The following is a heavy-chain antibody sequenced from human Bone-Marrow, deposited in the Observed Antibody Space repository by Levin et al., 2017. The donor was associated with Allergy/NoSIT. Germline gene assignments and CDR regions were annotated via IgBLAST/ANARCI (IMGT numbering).Heavy chain of an antibody. CDR2: INYSGST. V-gene: IGHV4-39*01. CDR3: ARLTAYINSWYTREYYYYMDV. Sequence: PSETLSLTCTVSGGSIRSSTYYWGWIRQPPGKGLEWIGTINYSGSTYYNPSLKSRVTISGDTSKNQFSLKLSSVTAADTAVYYCARLTAYINSWYTREYYYYMDVWGKGTTVTVSS. J-gene: IGHJ6*03. CDR1: GGSIRSSTYY. D-gene: IGHD6-13*01.